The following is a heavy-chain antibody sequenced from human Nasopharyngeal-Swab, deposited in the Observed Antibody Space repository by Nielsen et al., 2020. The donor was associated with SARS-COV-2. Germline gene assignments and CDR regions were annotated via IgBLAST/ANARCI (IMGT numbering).Heavy chain of an antibody. CDR1: EFTVSRNG. CDR2: ISSSSSTS. J-gene: IGHJ4*02. V-gene: IGHV3-48*02. CDR3: ARDVAIVGATLEN. D-gene: IGHD1-26*01. Sequence: GESLTMSCAASEFTVSRNGMHWVRQAPGKGLAWVAYISSSSSTSYYADSVKGRFSISRDNPKNSLYLQMNSLRDEDTALYYCARDVAIVGATLENWGQGTLVTVSS.